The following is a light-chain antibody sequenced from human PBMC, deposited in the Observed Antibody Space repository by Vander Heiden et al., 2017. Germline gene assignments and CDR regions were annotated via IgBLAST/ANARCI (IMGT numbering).Light chain of an antibody. Sequence: QSVLTQPPSASGTPGQRVTISCSGSSSNIGSNTVNWYQQLPGTAPKLLIYSNNQRPSGVPDRFSGSKSGTSASLDISGLQSEDEADYYCAAWEDSLNGYVFGTGTKVTVL. J-gene: IGLJ1*01. V-gene: IGLV1-44*01. CDR3: AAWEDSLNGYV. CDR1: SSNIGSNT. CDR2: SNN.